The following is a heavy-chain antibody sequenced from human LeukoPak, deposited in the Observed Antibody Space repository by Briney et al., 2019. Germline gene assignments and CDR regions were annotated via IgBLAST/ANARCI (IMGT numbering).Heavy chain of an antibody. CDR1: GGSISSSSYY. CDR2: IYYSGST. V-gene: IGHV4-39*07. D-gene: IGHD2/OR15-2a*01. Sequence: SETLSLTCTVSGGSISSSSYYWGWIRQPPGKGLEWIGSIYYSGSTYYNPSLKSRVTISVDTSKNQFSLKLSSVTAADTAVYYCARDILLPTIYGRYYFDYWGQGTLVTVSS. CDR3: ARDILLPTIYGRYYFDY. J-gene: IGHJ4*02.